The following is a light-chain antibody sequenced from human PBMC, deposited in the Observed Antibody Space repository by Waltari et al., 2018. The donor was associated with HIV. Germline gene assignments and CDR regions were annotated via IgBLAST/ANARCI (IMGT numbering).Light chain of an antibody. CDR2: VAS. CDR1: QAISNS. V-gene: IGKV1-NL1*01. Sequence: DIQMTQSPSSLSASVGDRVTITCRASQAISNSLAWYQQTPGKAPKLLVYVASRLERGVPSRFSGSGSGTDYIRTISSLQPEDFATYYCQQYYTTPHTFGQGTKLEIK. CDR3: QQYYTTPHT. J-gene: IGKJ2*01.